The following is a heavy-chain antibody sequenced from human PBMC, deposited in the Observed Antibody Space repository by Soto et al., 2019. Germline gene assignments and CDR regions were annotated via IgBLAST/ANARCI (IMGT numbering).Heavy chain of an antibody. CDR3: ARGANGDYVHLKYNWFDP. Sequence: GGSLRLSCAASGFTFSDYYMSWIRQAPGKGLEWVSYISSSGSTIYYADSVKGRFTISRDNAKNSLYLQMNSLRAEDTAVYYCARGANGDYVHLKYNWFDPWGQGTLVTVSS. D-gene: IGHD4-17*01. CDR2: ISSSGSTI. V-gene: IGHV3-11*01. CDR1: GFTFSDYY. J-gene: IGHJ5*02.